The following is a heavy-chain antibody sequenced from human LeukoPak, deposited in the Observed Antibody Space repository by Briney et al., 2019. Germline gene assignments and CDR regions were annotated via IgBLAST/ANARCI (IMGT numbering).Heavy chain of an antibody. V-gene: IGHV3-23*01. J-gene: IGHJ5*02. D-gene: IGHD3-10*01. Sequence: GGSLRLSCAASGFTFATYAVSWVRQAPGKGLEWVGGISISSVDSYYADSVKGRFSISRDDSKNTPYLQMNRLRDEDTAIYYCAKDRELLFAHCWFDLWGQGTLVTVSS. CDR3: AKDRELLFAHCWFDL. CDR2: ISISSVDS. CDR1: GFTFATYA.